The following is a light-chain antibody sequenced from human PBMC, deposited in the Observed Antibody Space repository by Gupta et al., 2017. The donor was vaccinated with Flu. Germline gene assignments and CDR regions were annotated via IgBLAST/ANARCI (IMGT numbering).Light chain of an antibody. Sequence: DIQMTQSPPSLSASVGDRVTITCQASQDISNHLDWYQQKPGKPPKLLIYDASNLETGVPARFRGSGSGTDFTFTISSLQPEDFATYYCQHYDNLPPFTFGQGTKLEVK. CDR2: DAS. J-gene: IGKJ2*01. V-gene: IGKV1-33*01. CDR3: QHYDNLPPFT. CDR1: QDISNH.